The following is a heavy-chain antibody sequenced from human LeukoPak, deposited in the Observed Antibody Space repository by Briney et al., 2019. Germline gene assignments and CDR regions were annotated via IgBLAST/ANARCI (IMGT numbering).Heavy chain of an antibody. D-gene: IGHD1-26*01. V-gene: IGHV4-59*12. CDR2: IYHSGAA. J-gene: IGHJ4*02. CDR1: GDSFSYFY. Sequence: PSETLSLTCTVSGDSFSYFYWSWIRQPPGKGLEWIGYIYHSGAAYHNPSLKSRLALSVDTSNNQFSLRLRSVTAADTAVYYCVRGVGGEYFYFDRWGQGALVTVS. CDR3: VRGVGGEYFYFDR.